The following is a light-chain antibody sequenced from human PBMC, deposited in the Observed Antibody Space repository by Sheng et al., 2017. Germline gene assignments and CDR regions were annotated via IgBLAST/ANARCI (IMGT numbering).Light chain of an antibody. V-gene: IGLV2-11*01. CDR2: YVT. J-gene: IGLJ2*01. CDR3: CSYAGSYIYVL. CDR1: SSDVGGSNY. Sequence: QSALTQPRSVSGSPGQSVTISCPGSSSDVGGSNYVSWYQQHPGKAPKLLLYYVTKRPSGVPDRFSGSKSDNTASLTISGIQAEDEADYYCCSYAGSYIYVLFGGGTRLTVL.